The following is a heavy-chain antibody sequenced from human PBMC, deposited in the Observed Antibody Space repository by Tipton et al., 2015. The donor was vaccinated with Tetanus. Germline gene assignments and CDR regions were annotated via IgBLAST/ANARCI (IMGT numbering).Heavy chain of an antibody. CDR1: GFTFSDYF. J-gene: IGHJ5*02. CDR3: VRYNYDQGWFDP. CDR2: IGYSGSAI. D-gene: IGHD1-1*01. V-gene: IGHV3-11*01. Sequence: SLRLSCAASGFTFSDYFMTWIRQSPGKGLEWISYIGYSGSAIYYAESVKGRFAISRDNAKKSLYLQMNSLGADDTAVYYCVRYNYDQGWFDPWGQGTLVTVSS.